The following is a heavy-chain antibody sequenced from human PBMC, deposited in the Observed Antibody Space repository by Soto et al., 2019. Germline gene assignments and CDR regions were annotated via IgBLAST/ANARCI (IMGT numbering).Heavy chain of an antibody. CDR1: GFSLSTTGVG. CDR2: IYWHDDE. V-gene: IGHV2-5*01. D-gene: IGHD3-16*01. J-gene: IGHJ4*02. Sequence: QITLKESGPPLVKPTQTLTLTCTFSGFSLSTTGVGVSWIRQPPGKALECLALIYWHDDEGYSPSLKSRLTINKDTSKNQVVLTMTSMDAVDASTYYCAHRGGATVGLYYFDYWGQGALVTVSS. CDR3: AHRGGATVGLYYFDY.